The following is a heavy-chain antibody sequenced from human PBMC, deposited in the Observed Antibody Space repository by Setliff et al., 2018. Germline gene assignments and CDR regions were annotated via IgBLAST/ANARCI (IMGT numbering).Heavy chain of an antibody. CDR2: IYHSGST. CDR1: GYSISSGYY. Sequence: TLSLPCAVSGYSISSGYYWGWIRQPPGKGLEWIGNIYHSGSTYYNPSLKSRVTISVDTSKNQFSLKLTSVTAADTAVYYCATSYSGSYYGYWGQGTLVTVSS. D-gene: IGHD1-26*01. CDR3: ATSYSGSYYGY. V-gene: IGHV4-38-2*01. J-gene: IGHJ4*02.